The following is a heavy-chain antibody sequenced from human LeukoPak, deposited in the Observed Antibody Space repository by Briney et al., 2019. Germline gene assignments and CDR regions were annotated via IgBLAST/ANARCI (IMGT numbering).Heavy chain of an antibody. D-gene: IGHD3-3*01. J-gene: IGHJ4*02. CDR2: IYYSDST. CDR3: ARLSHTPAYSYTSGYYQRGY. CDR1: GGSVTSGGHY. Sequence: SETLFLTCSVSGGSVTSGGHYWSWIRQHPGKGLEWIGYIYYSDSTFYNPSLQSRVTISVDASNNQFSLKLSSVTAADTAVYYCARLSHTPAYSYTSGYYQRGYCGEGTVVSVSS. V-gene: IGHV4-31*03.